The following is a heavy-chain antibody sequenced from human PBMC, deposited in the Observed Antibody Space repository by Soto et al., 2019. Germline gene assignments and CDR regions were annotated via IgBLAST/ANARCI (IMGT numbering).Heavy chain of an antibody. V-gene: IGHV2-5*02. CDR3: AYRALYSGSYSDWGYLDS. CDR1: GFSLHTSGVG. CDR2: IYWDDEK. J-gene: IGHJ5*01. D-gene: IGHD1-26*01. Sequence: QITLRESGPPRVRPTQTLSLTCTFSGFSLHTSGVGVGWIRQPPGKALEWLALIYWDDEKRYSPSVKNRLSISQDTSDFHVVLIMTNMDPVDSAASYFAYRALYSGSYSDWGYLDSWGQGTLITVSP.